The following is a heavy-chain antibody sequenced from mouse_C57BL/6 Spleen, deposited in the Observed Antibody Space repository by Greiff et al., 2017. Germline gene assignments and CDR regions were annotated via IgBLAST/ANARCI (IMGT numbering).Heavy chain of an antibody. CDR2: IRLKSDNYAT. CDR1: GFTFSNYW. CDR3: TGQYYGSSSWFAY. D-gene: IGHD1-1*01. Sequence: EVKLVESGGGLVQPGGSMKLSCVASGFTFSNYWMNWVRQSPEKGLEWVAQIRLKSDNYATNYAESVKGRFTISRDDSKSSVYLQMNNLRAEDTGIYYCTGQYYGSSSWFAYWGQGTLVTVSA. V-gene: IGHV6-3*01. J-gene: IGHJ3*01.